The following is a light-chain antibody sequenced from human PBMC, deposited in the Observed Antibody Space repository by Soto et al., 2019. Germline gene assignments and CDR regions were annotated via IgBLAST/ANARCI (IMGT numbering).Light chain of an antibody. CDR1: SSDVGGYHY. J-gene: IGLJ3*02. Sequence: QSALTQPASVSGSPGQSITISCTGTSSDVGGYHYVSWYQHHPGKAPKLMIYDVSNRPSGVSNRFSGSKSGNTASLTISGLHSEDEADYYCSSYTSSSPSWVFGGGTKLTVL. CDR3: SSYTSSSPSWV. CDR2: DVS. V-gene: IGLV2-14*01.